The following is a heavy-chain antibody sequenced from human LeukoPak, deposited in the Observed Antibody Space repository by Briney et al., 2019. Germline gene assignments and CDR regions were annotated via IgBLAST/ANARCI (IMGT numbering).Heavy chain of an antibody. Sequence: GGSLRLSCAASGFTFSSYWMSWVRQAPGKGLEWVANIKQDGSEKYYVDSVKGRFTISRDNAKNLLYMQMNSLRAEDTAVYYCARYNSGSYLFAYYYGMDVWGQGTTVTVSS. CDR2: IKQDGSEK. CDR3: ARYNSGSYLFAYYYGMDV. J-gene: IGHJ6*02. CDR1: GFTFSSYW. D-gene: IGHD1-26*01. V-gene: IGHV3-7*01.